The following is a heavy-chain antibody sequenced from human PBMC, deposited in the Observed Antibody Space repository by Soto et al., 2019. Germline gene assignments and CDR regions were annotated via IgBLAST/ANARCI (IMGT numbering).Heavy chain of an antibody. Sequence: QVQLEQSGAEVKKPGSSVKISCKASGGTLSDHGVSWLRQAPGQGLEWVGGTIPVFNTAKYAPKFQGRVTIAADTSTNIAYMELGSLRSDDTAFYYWARGVYGSGNYYTGPSAFDIWGQGTRVIVSS. CDR2: TIPVFNTA. D-gene: IGHD3-10*01. V-gene: IGHV1-69*06. J-gene: IGHJ3*02. CDR1: GGTLSDHG. CDR3: ARGVYGSGNYYTGPSAFDI.